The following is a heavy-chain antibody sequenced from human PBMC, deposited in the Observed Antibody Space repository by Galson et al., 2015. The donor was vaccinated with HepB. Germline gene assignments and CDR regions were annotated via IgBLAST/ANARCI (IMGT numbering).Heavy chain of an antibody. CDR1: GFTFSSYA. CDR2: ISGSGGST. D-gene: IGHD3-10*01. V-gene: IGHV3-23*01. Sequence: LRLSCAASGFTFSSYAMSWVRQAPGKGLEWVSAISGSGGSTYYADSVKGRFTISRDNSKNTLYLQMNSLRAEDTAVYYCAKGGAYYYGSGSYIFDYWGQGTLVTVSS. CDR3: AKGGAYYYGSGSYIFDY. J-gene: IGHJ4*02.